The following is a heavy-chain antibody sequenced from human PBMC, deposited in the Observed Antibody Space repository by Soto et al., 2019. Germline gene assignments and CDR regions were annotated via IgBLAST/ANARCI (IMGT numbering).Heavy chain of an antibody. Sequence: GGSLRLSCAASGFTFSSYAMHWVRQAPGKGLEWVSVIRNNGSNKYYADSVKGRFTISRDNSKNTLYLQMNSLRAEDTAVYYCAKDVGGATTGWGQGTLVTVSS. CDR1: GFTFSSYA. CDR2: IRNNGSNK. CDR3: AKDVGGATTG. J-gene: IGHJ4*02. D-gene: IGHD1-26*01. V-gene: IGHV3-30-3*01.